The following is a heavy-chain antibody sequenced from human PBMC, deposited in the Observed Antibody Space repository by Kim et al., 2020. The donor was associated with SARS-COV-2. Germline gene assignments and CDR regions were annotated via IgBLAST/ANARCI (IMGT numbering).Heavy chain of an antibody. Sequence: GGSLRLSCAASGFTFDDYTMHWVRQAPGKGLEWVSLFSWDGGSTYYADSVKGRFTISRDNSKNSLYLQMNSLRTEDTALYYCANETHYYGSGSYRHWGQGTLVTVSS. V-gene: IGHV3-43*01. CDR1: GFTFDDYT. J-gene: IGHJ4*02. CDR3: ANETHYYGSGSYRH. CDR2: FSWDGGST. D-gene: IGHD3-10*01.